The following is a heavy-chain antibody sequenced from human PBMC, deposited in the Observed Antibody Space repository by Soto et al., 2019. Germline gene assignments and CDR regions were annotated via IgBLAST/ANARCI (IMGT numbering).Heavy chain of an antibody. Sequence: SVKVSCKASGGTFSSYTISWVRQAPGQGLEWMGRIIPILGIANYAQKFQGRVTITADKSTSTAYMELSSLRSEDTAVYYYAREFRWFGEFPSPNYYYYMDVWGKGTTVTVSS. CDR2: IIPILGIA. V-gene: IGHV1-69*04. J-gene: IGHJ6*03. D-gene: IGHD3-10*01. CDR3: AREFRWFGEFPSPNYYYYMDV. CDR1: GGTFSSYT.